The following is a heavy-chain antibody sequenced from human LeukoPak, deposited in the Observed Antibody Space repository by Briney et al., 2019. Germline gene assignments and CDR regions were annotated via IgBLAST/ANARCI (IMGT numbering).Heavy chain of an antibody. V-gene: IGHV4-34*12. J-gene: IGHJ4*02. CDR1: GGSFSGYY. D-gene: IGHD2-8*01. Sequence: SGTLSLTCAVYGGSFSGYYWSWIRQSPGKGLEWIGEIIHSGSTNYNPSLKSRVTISVDTSKNQFSLKMSSVTAADTAVYYCARQWGRLGFDHWGQGTLVTVSS. CDR2: IIHSGST. CDR3: ARQWGRLGFDH.